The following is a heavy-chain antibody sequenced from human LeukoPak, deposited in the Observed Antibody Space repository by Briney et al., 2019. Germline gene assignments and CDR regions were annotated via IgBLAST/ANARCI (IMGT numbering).Heavy chain of an antibody. CDR2: INSDGXXX. D-gene: IGHD6-6*01. CDR1: GFTFSGFW. V-gene: IGHV3-7*03. Sequence: PGGSLRLSCAVSGFTFSGFWMSWSRQAPGKXXXWXASINSDGXXXXXXXXXXXRFTISRDNAENSLYLQINSLRAEDTAVYYCARSSYSSSSSVWGQGTMVTVSS. J-gene: IGHJ3*01. CDR3: ARSSYSSSSSV.